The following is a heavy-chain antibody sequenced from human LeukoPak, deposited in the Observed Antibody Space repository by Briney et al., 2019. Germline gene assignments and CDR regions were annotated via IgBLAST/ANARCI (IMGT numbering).Heavy chain of an antibody. J-gene: IGHJ4*02. CDR2: IYSTGST. CDR1: GGSIRSYY. V-gene: IGHV4-59*08. Sequence: PSETLSLTCTVSGGSIRSYYWSWLRQPPGKGLEWIGHIYSTGSTTYSPSLKSRVIMSADTSKNQFSLKVTSVTAADTAVYYCARHRPEGSYPLDSWGQGALVTVSS. CDR3: ARHRPEGSYPLDS.